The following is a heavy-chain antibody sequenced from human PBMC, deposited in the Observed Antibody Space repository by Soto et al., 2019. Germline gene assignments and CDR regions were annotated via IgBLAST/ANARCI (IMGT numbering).Heavy chain of an antibody. CDR3: AKASAAATSWFVF. Sequence: ASVKVSCKASGHSFPVNYIHCVLQSPGQGLEWMGWINPNTGGTNNAQEFQGRVTMTRDSSISTVYMEMSSLRSDDTAVYYCAKASAAATSWFVFWGQGTLVTVSS. J-gene: IGHJ5*01. V-gene: IGHV1-2*02. D-gene: IGHD6-25*01. CDR1: GHSFPVNY. CDR2: INPNTGGT.